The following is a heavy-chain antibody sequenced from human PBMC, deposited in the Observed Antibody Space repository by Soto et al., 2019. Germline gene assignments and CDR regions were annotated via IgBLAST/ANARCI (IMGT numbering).Heavy chain of an antibody. CDR2: VDPNGGGS. V-gene: IGHV1-2*04. J-gene: IGHJ4*02. D-gene: IGHD4-17*01. Sequence: ASVKVSCKTSGYSFTDYKLHWVRQAPGQGLEWMGWVDPNGGGSNSAQKFQGSVTMTWDTSITTAYLDLTRLTTNDTATYFCATWVDYGDFEGFDFWRQGTLVNVYS. CDR1: GYSFTDYK. CDR3: ATWVDYGDFEGFDF.